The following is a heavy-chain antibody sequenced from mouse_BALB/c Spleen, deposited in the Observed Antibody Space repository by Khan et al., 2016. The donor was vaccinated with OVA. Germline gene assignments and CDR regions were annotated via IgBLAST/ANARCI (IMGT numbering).Heavy chain of an antibody. J-gene: IGHJ4*01. Sequence: EVQLQESGPGLVKPSQSLSLTCTVTGYSITSNYAWNWIRQFPGNKLEWMGYISYSGTTSYNPSLKSRISITRATSKNQFFLQLNSVTTEDTATYYCARGNYYGYAMDYWVKEPQSPSPQ. CDR2: ISYSGTT. CDR1: GYSITSNYA. D-gene: IGHD1-1*01. CDR3: ARGNYYGYAMDY. V-gene: IGHV3-2*02.